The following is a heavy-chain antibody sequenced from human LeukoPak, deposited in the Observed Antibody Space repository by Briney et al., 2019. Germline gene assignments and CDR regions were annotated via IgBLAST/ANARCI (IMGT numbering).Heavy chain of an antibody. Sequence: GSSLRLSCAASGFTFSSYGMHWVRQAPGKGLEWAAVISYDGSNNYYADSVKGRFTISRDNSKNTLYLQMNSLRAEDTAVYYCARGVAGSYYFDYWGQGTLVTVSS. CDR1: GFTFSSYG. V-gene: IGHV3-30*03. D-gene: IGHD6-19*01. CDR3: ARGVAGSYYFDY. CDR2: ISYDGSNN. J-gene: IGHJ4*02.